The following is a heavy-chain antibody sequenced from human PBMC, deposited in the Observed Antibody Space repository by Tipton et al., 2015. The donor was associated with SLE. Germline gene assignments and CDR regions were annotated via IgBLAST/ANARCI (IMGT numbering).Heavy chain of an antibody. D-gene: IGHD3-3*01. CDR1: GGSISSGSYY. Sequence: TLSLTCTVSGGSISSGSYYWSWIRQPPGKGLEWIGYIFYSGSTNSNPSLKSRVTMSVDTFKNQFSLNLSSVTAADTAVYYCARDGPASWGYGLWSGYFDLWGQGTLVTVSS. J-gene: IGHJ4*02. V-gene: IGHV4-61*01. CDR2: IFYSGST. CDR3: ARDGPASWGYGLWSGYFDL.